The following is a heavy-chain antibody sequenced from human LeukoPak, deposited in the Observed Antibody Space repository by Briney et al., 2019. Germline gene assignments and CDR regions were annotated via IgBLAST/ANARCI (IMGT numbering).Heavy chain of an antibody. CDR3: ATALYGGYWFDP. Sequence: ASVKVSCKVSGYTLTELSMHWVRQAPGKGLEWMGGFDREDGETIYAQKFQGRVTMTEDTSTDTAYMELSSLRSEDTAVYYCATALYGGYWFDPWGQGTLVTVSS. V-gene: IGHV1-24*01. CDR1: GYTLTELS. J-gene: IGHJ5*02. D-gene: IGHD5-12*01. CDR2: FDREDGET.